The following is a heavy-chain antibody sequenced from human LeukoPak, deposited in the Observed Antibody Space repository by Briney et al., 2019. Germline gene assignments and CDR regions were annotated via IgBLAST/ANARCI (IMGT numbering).Heavy chain of an antibody. CDR1: GYSFTTYW. V-gene: IGHV5-51*01. D-gene: IGHD5-18*01. CDR3: ARRWDERGYNDIFDI. J-gene: IGHJ3*02. Sequence: GESLKISWKGSGYSFTTYWIGWARQMPGKGLEWMGMIYPGDSDTRYSPSFQGQVTISADKSISTAYLQWSSLKASDSAMSYCARRWDERGYNDIFDIWGQGTMVTVSS. CDR2: IYPGDSDT.